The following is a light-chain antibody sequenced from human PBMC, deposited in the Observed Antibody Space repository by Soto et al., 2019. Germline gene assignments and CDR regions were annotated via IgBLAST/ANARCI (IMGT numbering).Light chain of an antibody. Sequence: QSALTQPASVSGSPGQSITISCTGTSSDVGGYNYVSWYQQYPGRAPKLMIFEVSNRPSGVSNRFSGSKSGNTASLTISGLHTEDEADYYCSSYAGSNTPLYVFGTGTKVTVL. CDR2: EVS. J-gene: IGLJ1*01. V-gene: IGLV2-14*01. CDR1: SSDVGGYNY. CDR3: SSYAGSNTPLYV.